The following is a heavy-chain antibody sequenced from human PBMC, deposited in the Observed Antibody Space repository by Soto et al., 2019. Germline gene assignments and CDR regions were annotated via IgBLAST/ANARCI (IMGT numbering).Heavy chain of an antibody. CDR2: ISAYNGNT. V-gene: IGHV1-18*01. D-gene: IGHD3-10*01. Sequence: ASVKVSGQASGYTFTTYGISWVRQAPGQGLEWMGWISAYNGNTNYAQNLQGRVTMTTDTSTSTAYMELRGLRSDDTAVYYCAKTGDLDYGSWSFYVPVAGAFYIRGQRTMVTVS. J-gene: IGHJ3*02. CDR3: AKTGDLDYGSWSFYVPVAGAFYI. CDR1: GYTFTTYG.